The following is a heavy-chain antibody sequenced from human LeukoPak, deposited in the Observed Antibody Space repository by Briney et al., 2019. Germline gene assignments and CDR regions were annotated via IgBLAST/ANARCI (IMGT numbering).Heavy chain of an antibody. Sequence: GESLKISCKGPGYSFTTSWIGWVRQMPGKGLEWMGIIYPGDSDTRYSPSFQGQVTISADKPISTAYLQWSSLGASDTAMYFCARATGSYYYFDYWGQGTLVTVSS. J-gene: IGHJ4*02. CDR2: IYPGDSDT. CDR1: GYSFTTSW. D-gene: IGHD3-10*01. CDR3: ARATGSYYYFDY. V-gene: IGHV5-51*04.